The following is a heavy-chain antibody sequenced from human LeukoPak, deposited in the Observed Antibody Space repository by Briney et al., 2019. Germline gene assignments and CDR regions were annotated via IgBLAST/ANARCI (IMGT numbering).Heavy chain of an antibody. CDR2: ISGSGGST. D-gene: IGHD3-3*01. Sequence: GGSLRLSCAASGFTFSSYAMSWVRQAPGKGLEWVSAISGSGGSTYYADSVKGRFTISRDNSKNTLYLQMNSLRAEDTAVYYCAKGPSGFWSGNYVTDYWGQGTLVTVSS. J-gene: IGHJ4*02. CDR3: AKGPSGFWSGNYVTDY. V-gene: IGHV3-23*01. CDR1: GFTFSSYA.